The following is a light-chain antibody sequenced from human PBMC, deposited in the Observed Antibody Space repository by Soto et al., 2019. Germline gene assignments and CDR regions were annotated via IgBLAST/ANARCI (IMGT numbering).Light chain of an antibody. CDR2: GAS. CDR3: QQYNSWLWT. J-gene: IGKJ1*01. V-gene: IGKV3-15*01. CDR1: QSVSSK. Sequence: DTVMTQSPATLSVSPGEGATLSCRASQSVSSKLAWYQQKPGQAPRLLIYGASTRATGIPARFSGSGSGTEFTLIISSLQSEDSAVYYCQQYNSWLWTFGQGTKVDIK.